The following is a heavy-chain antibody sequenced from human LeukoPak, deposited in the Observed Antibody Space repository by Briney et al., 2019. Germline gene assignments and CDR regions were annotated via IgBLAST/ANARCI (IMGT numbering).Heavy chain of an antibody. Sequence: EASVKVSCKASGYTFTSYGISWVRQAPGQGLEWMGRISAYSGNTNYAQKLQGRVTMTTDTSTSTAYMELRSLRSDDTAVYYCARNPPRYSGGKYYMDVWGKGTTVTVSS. D-gene: IGHD3-9*01. V-gene: IGHV1-18*01. J-gene: IGHJ6*03. CDR1: GYTFTSYG. CDR2: ISAYSGNT. CDR3: ARNPPRYSGGKYYMDV.